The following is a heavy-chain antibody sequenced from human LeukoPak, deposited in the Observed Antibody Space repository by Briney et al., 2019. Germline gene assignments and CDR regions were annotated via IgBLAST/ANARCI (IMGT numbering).Heavy chain of an antibody. D-gene: IGHD1-1*01. CDR3: ATPFQLGPIPTNGGTWYFDL. Sequence: ASVKVSCKVSGYTLTELSMHWVRQAPGKGLEWMGGFDPEDGETIYAQKFQGGVTMTEDTSTDTAYMELSSLRSEDTAVYYCATPFQLGPIPTNGGTWYFDLWGRGTLVTVSS. CDR2: FDPEDGET. J-gene: IGHJ2*01. V-gene: IGHV1-24*01. CDR1: GYTLTELS.